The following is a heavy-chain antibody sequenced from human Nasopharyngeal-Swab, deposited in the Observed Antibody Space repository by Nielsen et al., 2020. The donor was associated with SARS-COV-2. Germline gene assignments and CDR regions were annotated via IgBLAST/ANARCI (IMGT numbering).Heavy chain of an antibody. CDR3: ARERMVRGQISTYGMDV. Sequence: ASVKVSCKASGYTFTSYGISWVRQAPGQGLEWMGWISAYNGNTNYAQKLQGRVTMTTDTSTSTAYMELRSLRSDDTAVYYCARERMVRGQISTYGMDVWGQGTTVTVSS. V-gene: IGHV1-18*01. CDR2: ISAYNGNT. D-gene: IGHD3-10*01. J-gene: IGHJ6*02. CDR1: GYTFTSYG.